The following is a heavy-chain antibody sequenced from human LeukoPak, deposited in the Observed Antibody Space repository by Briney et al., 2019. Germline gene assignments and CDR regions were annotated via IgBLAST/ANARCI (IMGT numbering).Heavy chain of an antibody. Sequence: PSETLSLTCTVSGGSISSYYWSWIRQPPGKGLEWIGYIYYSRSTNYNPSLKSRVTISVDTSKNQFSLKLTSVTAADTAVYYCARGQGMATTPFDFWGQGTLVTVSS. D-gene: IGHD5-24*01. V-gene: IGHV4-59*01. CDR3: ARGQGMATTPFDF. CDR2: IYYSRST. CDR1: GGSISSYY. J-gene: IGHJ4*02.